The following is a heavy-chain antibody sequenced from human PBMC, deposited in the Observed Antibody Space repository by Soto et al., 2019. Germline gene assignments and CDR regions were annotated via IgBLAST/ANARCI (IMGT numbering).Heavy chain of an antibody. CDR1: GYTFTSYD. CDR2: MNPNSGNT. D-gene: IGHD3-16*01. J-gene: IGHJ6*04. Sequence: QVQLVQSGAEVKKPGASVKVSCKASGYTFTSYDINWVRQATGQGLEWMGWMNPNSGNTGYGQKFQGRVTMTRNTSISTAYMELSSLRSEDTAVYYCARGHTHYIWGSGGLDVWGKGTTVTVSS. V-gene: IGHV1-8*01. CDR3: ARGHTHYIWGSGGLDV.